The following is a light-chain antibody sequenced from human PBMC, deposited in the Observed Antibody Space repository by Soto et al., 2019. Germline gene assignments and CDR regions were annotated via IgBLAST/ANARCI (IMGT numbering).Light chain of an antibody. Sequence: EILLTQSPATLSVSPGERATLSCRASQSVGNNFAWYQQKPGQAPRLLIFAASTRATGVPARFSGSGSGTEFTLIIISLQSEDFGVYYCQQYGDWPLTFGGGAKVEIE. CDR3: QQYGDWPLT. CDR1: QSVGNN. CDR2: AAS. J-gene: IGKJ4*01. V-gene: IGKV3-15*01.